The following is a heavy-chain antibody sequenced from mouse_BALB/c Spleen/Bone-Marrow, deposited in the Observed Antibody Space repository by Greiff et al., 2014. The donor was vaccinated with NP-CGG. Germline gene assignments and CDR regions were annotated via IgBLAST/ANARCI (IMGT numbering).Heavy chain of an antibody. J-gene: IGHJ2*01. Sequence: QVQLKQSGAELAKPGASVKKSCKASGYTFTSYWMHWVKQRPGQGLEWIGYINPSTGYTEYNQKFKDKATLTADKSSSTAYMQLSSLTSEDSAVYYCARWGDDGTFDYWGQGTTLTVSS. CDR1: GYTFTSYW. CDR3: ARWGDDGTFDY. CDR2: INPSTGYT. V-gene: IGHV1-7*01. D-gene: IGHD2-12*01.